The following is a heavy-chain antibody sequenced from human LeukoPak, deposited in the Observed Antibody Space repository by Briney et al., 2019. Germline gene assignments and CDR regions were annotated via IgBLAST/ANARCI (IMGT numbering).Heavy chain of an antibody. Sequence: ASVKVSCKASGYTFTGYYMHWVRQAPGQGLEWMGWINPNSGGTNYAQKFQGRVTMTRYTSISTAYMELSRLRSDDTAVYYCARAPYYYDSSGYYQVPYFDYWGQGTLVTVSS. CDR3: ARAPYYYDSSGYYQVPYFDY. J-gene: IGHJ4*02. V-gene: IGHV1-2*02. CDR2: INPNSGGT. D-gene: IGHD3-22*01. CDR1: GYTFTGYY.